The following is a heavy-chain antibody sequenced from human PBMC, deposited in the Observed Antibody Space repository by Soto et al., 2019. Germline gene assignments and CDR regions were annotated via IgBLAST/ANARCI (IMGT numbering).Heavy chain of an antibody. J-gene: IGHJ4*02. V-gene: IGHV4-59*01. CDR1: GGSISSYY. Sequence: QVQLQESGPGLVKPSETLSLTCTVSGGSISSYYWSWIRQPPGKGLEWIGYIYYSGSTNYNPSLKSRVTISVDTSKNQFSLKLSSVTAADTAVYYCARTSSLVAVGIDYWGQGTLVTVSS. D-gene: IGHD6-19*01. CDR2: IYYSGST. CDR3: ARTSSLVAVGIDY.